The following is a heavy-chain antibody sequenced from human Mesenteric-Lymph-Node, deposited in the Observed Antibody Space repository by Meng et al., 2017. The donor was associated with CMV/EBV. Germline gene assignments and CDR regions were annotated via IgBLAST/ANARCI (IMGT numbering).Heavy chain of an antibody. CDR1: GGTFSSYT. CDR3: AGGIAAAGSRWFDP. J-gene: IGHJ5*02. V-gene: IGHV1-69*02. Sequence: QVQLVQSGAEGKKPGSSVKVSCKASGGTFSSYTISWVRQAPGQGLEWMGRIISILGIANYAQKFQGRVTITADKSTSTAYMELSSLRSEDTAVYYCAGGIAAAGSRWFDPWGQGTLVTVSS. CDR2: IISILGIA. D-gene: IGHD6-13*01.